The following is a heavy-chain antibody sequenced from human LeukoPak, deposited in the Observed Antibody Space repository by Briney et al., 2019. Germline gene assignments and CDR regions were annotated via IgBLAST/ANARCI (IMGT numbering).Heavy chain of an antibody. Sequence: PSETLSVTCTVSGYSISSGYYWGWIRQPPGKGLEWIGSIYHSGSTYYNPSLKSRVTISVDTSKNQFSLKLSSVTAADTAVYYCARDSRLGESYGGYFDYWGQGTLVTVSS. V-gene: IGHV4-38-2*02. CDR1: GYSISSGYY. CDR2: IYHSGST. D-gene: IGHD3-16*01. CDR3: ARDSRLGESYGGYFDY. J-gene: IGHJ4*02.